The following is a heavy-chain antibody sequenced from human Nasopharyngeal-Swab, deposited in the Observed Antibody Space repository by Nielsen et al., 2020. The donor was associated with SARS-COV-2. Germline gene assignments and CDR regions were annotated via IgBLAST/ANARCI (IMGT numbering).Heavy chain of an antibody. D-gene: IGHD4/OR15-4a*01. CDR1: GGSISSYY. Sequence: SEILSLTCTVPGGSISSYYWSWIRQPPGKGLEWIGYIYYSGSTNYNPSLKSRVTISVDTSKNQFSLKLSSVTAADTAVYYCARVRFVDVMVHFDYWGQGTLVTVSS. V-gene: IGHV4-59*01. J-gene: IGHJ4*02. CDR3: ARVRFVDVMVHFDY. CDR2: IYYSGST.